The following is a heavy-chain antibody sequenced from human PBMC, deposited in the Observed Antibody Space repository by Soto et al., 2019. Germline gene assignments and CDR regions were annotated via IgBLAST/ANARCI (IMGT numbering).Heavy chain of an antibody. Sequence: EVQLVESGGGLVQPGGSLRLSCAASGFTVSSNYMSWVRQAPGKGLEWVSVIYSGGSTYYADSVKGRFTISRHNSKNTLDLQMSSLRAEDTAVYYCARGIYGDYEGWFDPWGQGTLVTVSS. CDR2: IYSGGST. J-gene: IGHJ5*02. D-gene: IGHD4-17*01. CDR3: ARGIYGDYEGWFDP. V-gene: IGHV3-53*04. CDR1: GFTVSSNY.